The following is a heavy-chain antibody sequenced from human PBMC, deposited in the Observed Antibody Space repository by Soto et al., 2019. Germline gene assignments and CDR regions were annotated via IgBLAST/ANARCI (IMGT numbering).Heavy chain of an antibody. CDR2: IYYSGST. D-gene: IGHD6-13*01. CDR1: GGSVSSGSYY. CDR3: ARGGIALSNWFDP. J-gene: IGHJ5*02. Sequence: SETLSLTCTFSGGSVSSGSYYLSWIRQPPGKGLEWIGYIYYSGSTNYNPSLKSRVTISIDTSKNQFSLKLTSVTAADTAVYYCARGGIALSNWFDPWGQGTLVTVSS. V-gene: IGHV4-61*01.